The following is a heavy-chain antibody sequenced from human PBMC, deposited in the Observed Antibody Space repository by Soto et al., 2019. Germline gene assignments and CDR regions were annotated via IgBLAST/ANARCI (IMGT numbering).Heavy chain of an antibody. J-gene: IGHJ2*01. Sequence: QVQLQESGPGLVKPSETLSLTCTVSGGSISSYYWIWIRQPPGKGLEWIGYIYYSGSTNYNPSLKSLVTISVDTSKTQFSLKLSSVTAADTAVYYCARAKTTVLYDYHWYFYLCGRGTLVTVSS. CDR3: ARAKTTVLYDYHWYFYL. CDR2: IYYSGST. D-gene: IGHD4-17*01. CDR1: GGSISSYY. V-gene: IGHV4-59*01.